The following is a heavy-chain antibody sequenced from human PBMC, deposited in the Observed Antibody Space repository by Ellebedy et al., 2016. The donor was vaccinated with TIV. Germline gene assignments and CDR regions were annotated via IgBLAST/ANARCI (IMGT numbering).Heavy chain of an antibody. CDR2: IKPDGGEK. Sequence: GESLKISCAASGIPFSNSWMSWVRQAPGKGLEWVAIIKPDGGEKWYVDSVMGRFTIARYNGKNSLFLQMDSLRADDTAVYYCGKIHRAISGNYWGQGTLVSVSS. J-gene: IGHJ4*02. CDR1: GIPFSNSW. V-gene: IGHV3-7*01. CDR3: GKIHRAISGNY. D-gene: IGHD4-23*01.